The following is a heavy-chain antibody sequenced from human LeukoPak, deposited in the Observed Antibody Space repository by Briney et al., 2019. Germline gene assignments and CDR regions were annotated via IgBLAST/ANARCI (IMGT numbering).Heavy chain of an antibody. D-gene: IGHD3-3*01. CDR2: IYHSGST. V-gene: IGHV4-30-2*01. Sequence: KPSETLSLTCAVSGGSISSGGYSWSWIRQPPGKGLEWIGYIYHSGSTYYNPSLKSRVTISVDRSKNQFSLKLSSVTAADTAVYYCARAYDFWSGYWPFYYYGMDVWGQGTTVTVSS. CDR3: ARAYDFWSGYWPFYYYGMDV. CDR1: GGSISSGGYS. J-gene: IGHJ6*02.